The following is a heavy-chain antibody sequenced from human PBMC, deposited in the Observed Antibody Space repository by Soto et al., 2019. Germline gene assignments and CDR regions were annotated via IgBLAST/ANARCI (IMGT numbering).Heavy chain of an antibody. CDR1: GYTFTSYD. D-gene: IGHD3-10*01. CDR2: MNPNSGNT. Sequence: QVQLVQSGAEVKKPGASVKVSCKASGYTFTSYDINWVRQATGQGLEWMGWMNPNSGNTGYAQKFQGRVTMTRNTSISTAYMELSSLRSEDTAVYYCARGGSSYYYGSGIYSNWFDPWGQGTLVTVSS. CDR3: ARGGSSYYYGSGIYSNWFDP. V-gene: IGHV1-8*01. J-gene: IGHJ5*02.